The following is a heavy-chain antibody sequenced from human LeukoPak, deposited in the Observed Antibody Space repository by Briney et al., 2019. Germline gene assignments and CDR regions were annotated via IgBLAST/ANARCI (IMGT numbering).Heavy chain of an antibody. CDR3: ARGRAVAGRNYYGMDV. J-gene: IGHJ6*04. CDR2: INHSGST. CDR1: GGSFSGYY. Sequence: SETLSLTCAVYGGSFSGYYWSWIRQPPGKGVEWIGEINHSGSTNYNPSLKSRVTISVDTSKNQFSLKLSSVTAADTAVYYCARGRAVAGRNYYGMDVWGKGTTVTVSS. D-gene: IGHD6-19*01. V-gene: IGHV4-34*01.